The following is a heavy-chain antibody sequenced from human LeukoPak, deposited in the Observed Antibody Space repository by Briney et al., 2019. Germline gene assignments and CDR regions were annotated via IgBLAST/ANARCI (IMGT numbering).Heavy chain of an antibody. CDR3: ARMEYSSSSYGMDV. CDR2: IYSGGST. CDR1: GFTVSSNY. V-gene: IGHV3-66*01. D-gene: IGHD6-6*01. J-gene: IGHJ6*02. Sequence: GSLRLSCAASGFTVSSNYMSWVRQAPGKGLEWVSVIYSGGSTYYADSVKGRFTISRDNSKNTLYLQMNSLRAEDTAVYYCARMEYSSSSYGMDVWGQGTTVTVSS.